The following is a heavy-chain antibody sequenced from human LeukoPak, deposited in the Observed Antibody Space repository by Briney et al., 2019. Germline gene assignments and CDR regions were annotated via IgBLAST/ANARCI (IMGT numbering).Heavy chain of an antibody. V-gene: IGHV1-69*04. Sequence: GASVKVSCKASGYTFTSYAISWVRQAPGQGLEWMGRIIPILGIANYAQKFQGRVTITADKSTSTAYMELSSLRSEDTAVYYCASGPIQSGFLDYWGQGTLVTVSS. CDR1: GYTFTSYA. J-gene: IGHJ4*02. D-gene: IGHD5-12*01. CDR2: IIPILGIA. CDR3: ASGPIQSGFLDY.